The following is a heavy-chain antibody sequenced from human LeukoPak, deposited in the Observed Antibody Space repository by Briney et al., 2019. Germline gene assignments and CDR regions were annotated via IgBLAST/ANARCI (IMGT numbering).Heavy chain of an antibody. CDR3: ARVTGYMIEDYFDY. V-gene: IGHV4-59*01. D-gene: IGHD3-22*01. CDR1: DDSITIYY. J-gene: IGHJ4*02. CDR2: IYYSGST. Sequence: NSSETLSLTCTVSDDSITIYYWTWIRQPPGKGLEWIGYIYYSGSTNYNPSLKSRVTISVKTSKNQFSLKLSSVTAADTAVYYCARVTGYMIEDYFDYWGQGTLVTVSS.